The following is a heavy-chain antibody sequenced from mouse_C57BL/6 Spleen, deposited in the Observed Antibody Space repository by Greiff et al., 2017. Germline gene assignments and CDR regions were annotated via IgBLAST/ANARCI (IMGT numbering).Heavy chain of an antibody. CDR2: IYPGSGST. D-gene: IGHD2-4*01. J-gene: IGHJ4*01. CDR3: ARSYDYDGGVYAMDY. Sequence: QVQLQQPGAELVKPGASVKMSCKASGYTFTSYWITWVKQRPGQGLEWIGDIYPGSGSTTYNEKFKSKATLTVDTSSSTAYMQLSSLTSEDSAVYDCARSYDYDGGVYAMDYWGQGTSVTVSS. CDR1: GYTFTSYW. V-gene: IGHV1-55*01.